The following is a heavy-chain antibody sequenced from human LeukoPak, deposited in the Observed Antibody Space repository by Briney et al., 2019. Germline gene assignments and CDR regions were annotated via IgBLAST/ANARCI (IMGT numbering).Heavy chain of an antibody. D-gene: IGHD6-13*01. CDR2: IKQDGSEK. Sequence: PGGSLRLSCAASGFTFSSYWMTWVRQAPGKGLQWVANIKQDGSEKNYVDSVKGRFTISRDNAENTMSLQMNSLKAEDTAVYYCARGAYSSIYWGQGSLVTVSS. CDR3: ARGAYSSIY. CDR1: GFTFSSYW. J-gene: IGHJ4*02. V-gene: IGHV3-7*04.